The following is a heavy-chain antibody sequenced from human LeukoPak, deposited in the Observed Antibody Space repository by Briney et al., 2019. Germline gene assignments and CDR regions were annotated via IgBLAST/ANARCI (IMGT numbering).Heavy chain of an antibody. J-gene: IGHJ1*01. CDR3: ARVITMVRGNTEYFQH. V-gene: IGHV1-69*04. Sequence: SVKVSCKASGGTFSSYAISWVRQALGPGLEWMGRIIPILGIANYAQKFQGRVTITADKSTSTAYMELSSLRSEDTAVYYYARVITMVRGNTEYFQHWGQGTLVTVSS. CDR1: GGTFSSYA. D-gene: IGHD3-10*01. CDR2: IIPILGIA.